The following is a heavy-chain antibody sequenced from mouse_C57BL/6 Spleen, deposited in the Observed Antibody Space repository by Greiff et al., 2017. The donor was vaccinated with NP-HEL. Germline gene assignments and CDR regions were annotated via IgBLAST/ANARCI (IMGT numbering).Heavy chain of an antibody. V-gene: IGHV5-4*01. CDR1: GFTFSSYA. Sequence: EVHLVESGGGLVKPGGSLKLSCAASGFTFSSYAMSWVRQTPEKRLEWVATISDGGSYTYYPDNVKGRFTISRDNAKNNLYLQMSHLKSEDTAMYYCAAMVTTRAWFAYWGQGTLVTVSA. CDR3: AAMVTTRAWFAY. CDR2: ISDGGSYT. J-gene: IGHJ3*01. D-gene: IGHD2-2*01.